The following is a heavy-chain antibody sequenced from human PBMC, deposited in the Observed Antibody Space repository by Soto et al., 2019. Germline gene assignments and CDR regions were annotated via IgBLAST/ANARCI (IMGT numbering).Heavy chain of an antibody. CDR2: ISGSGGST. Sequence: LSLTCAASGFTFSSYAMSWVRQAPGKGLEWVSAISGSGGSTYYADSVKGRFTISRDNSKNTLYLQMNSLRAEDTAVYYCVSAQLWLRIDYWGQGTLVTVSS. V-gene: IGHV3-23*01. J-gene: IGHJ4*02. D-gene: IGHD5-18*01. CDR3: VSAQLWLRIDY. CDR1: GFTFSSYA.